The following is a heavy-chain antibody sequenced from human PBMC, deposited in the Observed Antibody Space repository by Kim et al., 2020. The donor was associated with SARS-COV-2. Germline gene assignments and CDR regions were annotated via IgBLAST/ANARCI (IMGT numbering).Heavy chain of an antibody. V-gene: IGHV3-23*01. D-gene: IGHD3-16*02. Sequence: LSLTCAASGFTFSSYAMSWVRQAPGKGLEWVSAISGSGGSTYYADSVKGRFTISRDNSKNTLYLQMNSLRAEDTAVYYCAKVTGDYVWGSYRHPMYYFDYWGQGTLVTVSS. CDR2: ISGSGGST. CDR3: AKVTGDYVWGSYRHPMYYFDY. CDR1: GFTFSSYA. J-gene: IGHJ4*02.